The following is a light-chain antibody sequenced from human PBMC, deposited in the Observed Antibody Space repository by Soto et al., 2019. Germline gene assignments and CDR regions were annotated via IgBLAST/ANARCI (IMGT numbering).Light chain of an antibody. CDR1: QSVSTN. CDR2: GAT. Sequence: EILMTQSPAILSVSPGERVTLSCRASQSVSTNLAWYQRTPGQAPRLLIYGATTRATGVAARFSGSGSGTEFTLTITSLQSEDFAVYYCQQYNDWPRTFGQGTRVEIK. J-gene: IGKJ1*01. CDR3: QQYNDWPRT. V-gene: IGKV3-15*01.